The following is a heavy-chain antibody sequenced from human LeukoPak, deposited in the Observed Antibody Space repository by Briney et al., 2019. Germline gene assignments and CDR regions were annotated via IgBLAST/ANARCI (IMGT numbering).Heavy chain of an antibody. J-gene: IGHJ6*02. CDR3: ARGSWVIVVPAAIDTGSPDNYYGMDV. Sequence: ASVKVSCKASGYTFTSYGIRWVRQAPGQGLAWMGWISAYNGNTNYAQKLQGRVTMTTDTSTSTAYMELSSLRSEDTAVYYCARGSWVIVVPAAIDTGSPDNYYGMDVWGQGTTVTVSS. V-gene: IGHV1-18*01. CDR2: ISAYNGNT. CDR1: GYTFTSYG. D-gene: IGHD2-2*02.